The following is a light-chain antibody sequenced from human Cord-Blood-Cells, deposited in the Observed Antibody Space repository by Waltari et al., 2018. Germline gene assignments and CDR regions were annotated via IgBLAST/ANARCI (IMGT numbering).Light chain of an antibody. V-gene: IGKV1-5*03. CDR1: QSISSW. Sequence: DIQMTKSPSTLSASVGDRVTITCRASQSISSWLAWYQQKPGKAPKLLIYKASSLESGVPSRFSGMGSGTEFTLTISSLQRDDFATYYCQQYNSYSYSFGQGTKLEIK. CDR2: KAS. J-gene: IGKJ2*03. CDR3: QQYNSYSYS.